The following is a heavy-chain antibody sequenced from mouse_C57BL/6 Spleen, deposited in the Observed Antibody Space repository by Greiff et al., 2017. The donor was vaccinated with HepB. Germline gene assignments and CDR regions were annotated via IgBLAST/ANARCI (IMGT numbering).Heavy chain of an antibody. D-gene: IGHD2-4*01. Sequence: QVQLQQPGAELVKPGASVKMSCKASGYTFTSYWITWVKQRPGQGLEWIGDIYPGSGSTNYNEKFKSKATLTVDTSSSTAYMHLSSLTSEDSAFYYCARGMYDYGAWFAYGGQGTLVTVSA. CDR1: GYTFTSYW. J-gene: IGHJ3*01. CDR3: ARGMYDYGAWFAY. V-gene: IGHV1-55*01. CDR2: IYPGSGST.